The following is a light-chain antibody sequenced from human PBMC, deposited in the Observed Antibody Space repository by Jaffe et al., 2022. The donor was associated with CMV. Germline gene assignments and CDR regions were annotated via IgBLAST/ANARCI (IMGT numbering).Light chain of an antibody. V-gene: IGLV4-60*03. CDR3: ETWDSNIRV. Sequence: QPVLTQSSSASASLGSSVKLTCTLSSGHTTYIIAWHLQQPGKAPRYLMKLEGSGTYSRGSGVPDRFSGSSSGADRYLVISNVQSEDEADYYCETWDSNIRVFGGGTKLTV. CDR2: LEGSGTY. CDR1: SGHTTYI. J-gene: IGLJ3*02.